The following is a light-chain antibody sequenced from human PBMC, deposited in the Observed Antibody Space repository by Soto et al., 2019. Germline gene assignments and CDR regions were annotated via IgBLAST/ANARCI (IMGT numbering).Light chain of an antibody. J-gene: IGKJ1*01. CDR3: QQYNNYWT. CDR2: KAS. CDR1: QSICYW. Sequence: DIQMTQSPSTMSASVGDRVTITCRASQSICYWLAWYQPKPGKAPNLLIYKASSLESVVPSRFSGSGSGTEFTLTISSLHPDDFATYYCQQYNNYWTFGQGTKVEIK. V-gene: IGKV1-5*03.